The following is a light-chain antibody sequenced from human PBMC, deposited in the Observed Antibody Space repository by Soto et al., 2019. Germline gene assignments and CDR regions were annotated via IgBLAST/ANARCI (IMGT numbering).Light chain of an antibody. CDR1: ISNIGDNH. J-gene: IGLJ3*02. V-gene: IGLV1-47*02. Sequence: QSVLTQPPSASAAPGQRVTISCSGTISNIGDNHVSWYQQVPGKAPKLLVFSYNQRPSGVPDRFSGSKSGSSASLAISGLRSEDEADYYCATWDDSLSGWVFGGGTKVTVL. CDR3: ATWDDSLSGWV. CDR2: SYN.